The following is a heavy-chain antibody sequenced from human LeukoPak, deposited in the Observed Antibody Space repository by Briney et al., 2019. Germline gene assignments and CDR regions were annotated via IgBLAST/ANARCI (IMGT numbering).Heavy chain of an antibody. CDR2: ISYDGSNK. D-gene: IGHD5-24*01. CDR3: ARDLGDGYNFYGYYMDV. CDR1: GFTFSSYA. Sequence: GGSLRLSCAASGFTFSSYAMHWVRQAPGKGLEWVAVISYDGSNKYYADSVKGRFTISRDNSKNTLYLQMNSLRTEDTAVYYCARDLGDGYNFYGYYMDVWGKGTTVTVSS. V-gene: IGHV3-30*01. J-gene: IGHJ6*03.